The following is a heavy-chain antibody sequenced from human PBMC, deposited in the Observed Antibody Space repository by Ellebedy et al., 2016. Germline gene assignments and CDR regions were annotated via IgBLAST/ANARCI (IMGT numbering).Heavy chain of an antibody. CDR1: GFTFSSYA. J-gene: IGHJ6*02. D-gene: IGHD3-22*01. V-gene: IGHV3-23*01. CDR2: ISGSGGST. CDR3: AKWGRDYYDSSGYYYAYYYYGMDV. Sequence: GESLKISXAASGFTFSSYAMSWVRQAPGKGLEWVSAISGSGGSTYYADSVKGRFTISRDNSKNTLYLQMNSLRAEDTAVYYCAKWGRDYYDSSGYYYAYYYYGMDVWGQGTTVTVSS.